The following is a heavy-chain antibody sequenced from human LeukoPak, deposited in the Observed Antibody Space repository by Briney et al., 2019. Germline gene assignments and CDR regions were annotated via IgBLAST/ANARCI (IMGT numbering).Heavy chain of an antibody. V-gene: IGHV3-21*01. CDR2: ISSSSSYI. J-gene: IGHJ4*02. CDR1: GFTFSSYS. CDR3: ARHEWDYYDSSGKGYYFDY. Sequence: GGSLRLSCAASGFTFSSYSMNWVRQAPGQGLEWVSSISSSSSYIYYADSVKGRFTITRDNAKNSLYLQMNSLRAEDTAVYYCARHEWDYYDSSGKGYYFDYWGQGTLVTVSS. D-gene: IGHD3-22*01.